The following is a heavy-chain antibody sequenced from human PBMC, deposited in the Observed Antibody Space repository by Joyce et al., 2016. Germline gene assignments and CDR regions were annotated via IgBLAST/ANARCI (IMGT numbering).Heavy chain of an antibody. D-gene: IGHD5-12*01. CDR2: INRSGGST. CDR3: ARGYSTYQFRLDF. J-gene: IGHJ4*02. CDR1: GYTFTAYY. Sequence: QVQLVQSGAEVTQPGASVTVSCQTSGYTFTAYYMHWVRQAPGQGLEGIGVINRSGGSTRYAQNFQGRVSVTSDMSTSTVKMELRSLRFEDAAVYFGARGYSTYQFRLDFWAQGTLLIVSP. V-gene: IGHV1-46*01.